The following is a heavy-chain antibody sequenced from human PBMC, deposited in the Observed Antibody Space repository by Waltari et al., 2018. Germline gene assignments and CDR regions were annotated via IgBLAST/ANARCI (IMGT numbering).Heavy chain of an antibody. V-gene: IGHV4-59*01. J-gene: IGHJ6*03. CDR2: IYYSGST. Sequence: QVQLQESGPGLVKPSETLSLTCNVSGGSISSYYWSWIRQPPGKGLEWIGYIYYSGSTNYNPSLKSRVTRSVDTSKNQFSLKLSSVTAADTAVYYCAGKGYYYYMDVWGKGTTVTVSS. CDR3: AGKGYYYYMDV. CDR1: GGSISSYY.